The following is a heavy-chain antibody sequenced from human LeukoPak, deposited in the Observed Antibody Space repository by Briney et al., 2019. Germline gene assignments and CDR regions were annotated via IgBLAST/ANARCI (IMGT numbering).Heavy chain of an antibody. Sequence: SQTLSLTCAVSDGSISSGGYSWSWIRQPPGKGLEWIGYIYHSGSTYYNPSLKSRVTISVDRSKNQFSLKLSSVTAADTAVYYCARADSSGYFHYWGQGTLVTVSS. CDR3: ARADSSGYFHY. CDR1: DGSISSGGYS. D-gene: IGHD3-22*01. CDR2: IYHSGST. V-gene: IGHV4-30-2*01. J-gene: IGHJ4*02.